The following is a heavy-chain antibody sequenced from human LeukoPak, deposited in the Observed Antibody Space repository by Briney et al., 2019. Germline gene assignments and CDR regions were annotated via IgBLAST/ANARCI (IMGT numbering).Heavy chain of an antibody. CDR3: ARDHQYSSSWLIDY. D-gene: IGHD6-13*01. CDR2: INSDGRST. V-gene: IGHV3-74*01. J-gene: IGHJ4*02. CDR1: GFTFSNAW. Sequence: GGSLRLSCAASGFTFSNAWMSWVRQTPGKGLVWVSRINSDGRSTTYADSVKGRFTISRDNAKNTLYLQMNSLRAEDTAVYYCARDHQYSSSWLIDYWGQGTLVTVSS.